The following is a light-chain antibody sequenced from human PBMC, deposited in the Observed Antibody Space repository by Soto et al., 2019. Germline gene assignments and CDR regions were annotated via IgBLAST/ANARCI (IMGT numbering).Light chain of an antibody. V-gene: IGKV3-11*01. CDR2: DAS. J-gene: IGKJ4*01. CDR1: QSVRSY. Sequence: EIVLTQSPATLSLSPGERATLSCRASQSVRSYLAWYQQKPGQAPRLLIYDASNRATGIPARFSGSGSGTDFSLTISSLEPEDFAVYYCQQRNIWPLTFGGGTKVEIK. CDR3: QQRNIWPLT.